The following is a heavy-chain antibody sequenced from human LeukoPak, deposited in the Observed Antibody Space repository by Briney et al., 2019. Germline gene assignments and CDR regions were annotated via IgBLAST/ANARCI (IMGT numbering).Heavy chain of an antibody. Sequence: ASVKVSCKASGYTFTSYYMHWVRQAPGQGLEWMGIINPSGGSTSYAQKFQGRVTITRDTSASTAYMELSSLRSEDTAVYYCARRSYYYDSSGKRKIPQFDYWGQGTLVTVSS. CDR1: GYTFTSYY. V-gene: IGHV1-46*01. CDR2: INPSGGST. CDR3: ARRSYYYDSSGKRKIPQFDY. D-gene: IGHD3-22*01. J-gene: IGHJ4*02.